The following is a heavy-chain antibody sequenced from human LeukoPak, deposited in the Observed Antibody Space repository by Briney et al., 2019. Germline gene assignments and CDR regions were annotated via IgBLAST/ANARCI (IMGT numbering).Heavy chain of an antibody. CDR2: IYPGDSDT. V-gene: IGHV5-51*01. J-gene: IGHJ4*02. CDR3: ARLGSLVGYCSGGSCYDRRGPFGY. Sequence: GESLKISCKGSGYSFTSYWIGWVRQMPGKGLEWMGIIYPGDSDTRYSPSFQGQVTISADKSISTAYLQWSSLKASDTAMYYCARLGSLVGYCSGGSCYDRRGPFGYWGQGTLVTVSS. D-gene: IGHD2-15*01. CDR1: GYSFTSYW.